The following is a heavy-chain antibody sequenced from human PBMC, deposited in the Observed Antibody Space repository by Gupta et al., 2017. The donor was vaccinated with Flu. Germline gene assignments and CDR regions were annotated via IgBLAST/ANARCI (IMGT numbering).Heavy chain of an antibody. CDR2: SFSSGST. V-gene: IGHV4-61*02. Sequence: QVHLQESGPGLVKPSQTLSLTCNVSGGSISSGTFYWTWIRQPAGKGLEWIGRSFSSGSTNYNPSLMGRATISLDTSKNQFFLSLTSGTAADMAVYYCARDRAGYYYGMDVWGQGTTVSVSS. J-gene: IGHJ6*02. D-gene: IGHD6-13*01. CDR3: ARDRAGYYYGMDV. CDR1: GGSISSGTFY.